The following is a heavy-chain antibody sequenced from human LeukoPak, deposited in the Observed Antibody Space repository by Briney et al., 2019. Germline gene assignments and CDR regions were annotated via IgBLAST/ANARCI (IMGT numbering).Heavy chain of an antibody. D-gene: IGHD3-10*02. CDR1: GFTFSSYW. J-gene: IGHJ6*04. CDR3: AELGITMIGGV. Sequence: GGSLRLSCAASGFTFSSYWMHWVRQAPGKGLVWVSHITSDGSITSYADSVKGRFTISRDNAKNSLYLQMNSLRAEDTAVYYCAELGITMIGGVWGKGTTVTISS. CDR2: ITSDGSIT. V-gene: IGHV3-74*01.